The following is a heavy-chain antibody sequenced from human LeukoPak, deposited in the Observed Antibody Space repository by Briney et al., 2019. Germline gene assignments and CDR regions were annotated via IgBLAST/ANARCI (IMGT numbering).Heavy chain of an antibody. CDR3: ARGSLFWSGP. CDR2: IYYSGST. V-gene: IGHV4-61*08. CDR1: GGSISSGGYY. Sequence: SETLSLTCTVSGGSISSGGYYWSWIRQHPGKGLEWIGYIYYSGSTNYNPSLKSRVTISVDTSKNQFSLKLSSVTAADTAVYYCARGSLFWSGPWGQGTMVTVPS. J-gene: IGHJ3*01. D-gene: IGHD3-3*01.